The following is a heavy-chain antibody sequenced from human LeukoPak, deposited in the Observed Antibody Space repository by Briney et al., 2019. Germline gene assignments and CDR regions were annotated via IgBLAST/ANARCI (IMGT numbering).Heavy chain of an antibody. D-gene: IGHD3-9*01. CDR2: IYYSGST. V-gene: IGHV4-39*01. CDR3: ARQSSDILTGYYRGPYYYYGMDV. J-gene: IGHJ6*02. Sequence: PSETLSLTCTVSGGSISSSNYYWGWIRQPPGKGLEWIGSIYYSGSTYYNPSLKSGVTISVDTSKNQFSLKLSSVTAADTAVYYCARQSSDILTGYYRGPYYYYGMDVRGQGTTVTVSS. CDR1: GGSISSSNYY.